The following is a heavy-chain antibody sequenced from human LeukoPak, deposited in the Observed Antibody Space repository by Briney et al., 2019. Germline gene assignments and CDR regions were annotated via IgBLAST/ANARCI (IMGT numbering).Heavy chain of an antibody. D-gene: IGHD2-8*01. Sequence: GGSLRLSCAASGFTFSSYGMHWVRQAPGKGLEWVAVIWYDGSNKYYADSVKGRFTISRDNSKNTLYLQMNSLRAEDTALYYCAKDSRRMEGMDVWGQGTTVTVSS. CDR2: IWYDGSNK. CDR3: AKDSRRMEGMDV. CDR1: GFTFSSYG. J-gene: IGHJ6*02. V-gene: IGHV3-33*06.